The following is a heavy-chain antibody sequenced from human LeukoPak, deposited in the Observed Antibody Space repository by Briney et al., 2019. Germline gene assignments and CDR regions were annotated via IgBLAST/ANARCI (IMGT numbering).Heavy chain of an antibody. Sequence: GGSLRLSCAASGFTFSSYGMHWVRQAPGKGLEWVAVIWYDGSNKYYADSVKGRFTISRDNSKNTLFLQMNSLRAEDTAVYYCARPRAIQLWLFDYWGQGTLVTVSS. J-gene: IGHJ4*02. CDR2: IWYDGSNK. CDR3: ARPRAIQLWLFDY. CDR1: GFTFSSYG. V-gene: IGHV3-33*01. D-gene: IGHD5-18*01.